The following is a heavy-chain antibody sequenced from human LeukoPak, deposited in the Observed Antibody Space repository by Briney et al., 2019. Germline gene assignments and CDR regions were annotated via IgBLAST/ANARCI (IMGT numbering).Heavy chain of an antibody. CDR3: ARGLRMDYDSGGSDWFDP. V-gene: IGHV3-23*01. CDR2: ISGSGSGT. J-gene: IGHJ5*02. D-gene: IGHD3-22*01. Sequence: GGSLRLSCAASGFTFSSYGMSWVRQAPGKGLEWVSGISGSGSGTYYADSVKGRFTISRDNSKNTLYLQMNSLRAEDTAVYYCARGLRMDYDSGGSDWFDPWGQGTLVTVSS. CDR1: GFTFSSYG.